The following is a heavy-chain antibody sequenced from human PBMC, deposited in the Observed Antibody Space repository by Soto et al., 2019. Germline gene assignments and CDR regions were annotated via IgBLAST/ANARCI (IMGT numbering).Heavy chain of an antibody. D-gene: IGHD3-10*01. CDR2: ISYDGSNK. CDR3: AKDEGDYYYGSGSTLAPLYY. V-gene: IGHV3-30*18. CDR1: GFTFSSYG. J-gene: IGHJ4*02. Sequence: PGGSLRLSCAASGFTFSSYGMHWVRQAPGKGLEWVAVISYDGSNKYYADSVKGRFTISRDNSKNTLYLQMNSLRAEDTAVYYCAKDEGDYYYGSGSTLAPLYYWGQGTLVTVSS.